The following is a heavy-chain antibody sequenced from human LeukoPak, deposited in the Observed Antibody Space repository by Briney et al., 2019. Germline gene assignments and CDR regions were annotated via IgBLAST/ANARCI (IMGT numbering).Heavy chain of an antibody. CDR1: GFTFSSYS. Sequence: GGSLRLSCAASGFTFSSYSMNWVRQAPGKGLEWVSSISSSSSYIYYADSVKGRFTISRDNAKNSLYLQMNSLRAEDTAVYYCARENTIFGVVIAYYFDYWGQGTLVTVSS. V-gene: IGHV3-21*01. CDR3: ARENTIFGVVIAYYFDY. J-gene: IGHJ4*02. D-gene: IGHD3-3*01. CDR2: ISSSSSYI.